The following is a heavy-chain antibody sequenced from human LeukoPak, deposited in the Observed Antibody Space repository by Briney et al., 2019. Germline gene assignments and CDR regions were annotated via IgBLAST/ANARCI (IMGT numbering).Heavy chain of an antibody. CDR2: IYTSGST. Sequence: SETLSLTWTVSGGSISSYYWSWIRQPAGKGLEWIGRIYTSGSTNYNPSLKSRVTMSVDTSKNQFSLKLSSVTAADTAVYYCARDRDTYYDFWSGYPHNWFDPWGQGTLVTVSS. D-gene: IGHD3-3*01. V-gene: IGHV4-4*07. CDR1: GGSISSYY. CDR3: ARDRDTYYDFWSGYPHNWFDP. J-gene: IGHJ5*02.